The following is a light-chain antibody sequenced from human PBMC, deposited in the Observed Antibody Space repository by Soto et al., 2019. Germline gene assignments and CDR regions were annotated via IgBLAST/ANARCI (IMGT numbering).Light chain of an antibody. V-gene: IGKV3-20*01. CDR2: GAY. CDR1: QSVSSNY. CDR3: QQYGTSRET. J-gene: IGKJ1*01. Sequence: EIVLTQSPGTLSLSPGERATLSCRASQSVSSNYLAWYQQKPGQAPRLLIYGAYSRATGTPGRFSGSGSGTDFTLTISRLEPEDFAVYYCQQYGTSRETFGQGTKVDIK.